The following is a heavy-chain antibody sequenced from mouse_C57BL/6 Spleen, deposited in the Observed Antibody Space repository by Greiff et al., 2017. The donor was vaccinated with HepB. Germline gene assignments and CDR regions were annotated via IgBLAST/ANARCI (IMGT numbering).Heavy chain of an antibody. CDR2: ISSGSSTI. J-gene: IGHJ4*01. CDR1: GFTFSDYG. Sequence: EVKLVESGGGLVKPGGSLKLSCAASGFTFSDYGMHWVRQAPEKGLEWVAYISSGSSTIYYADTVKGRFTISRDNAKNTLFLQMTSLRSEDTAMYYCARSPDYYAMDYWGQGTSVTVSS. V-gene: IGHV5-17*01. CDR3: ARSPDYYAMDY.